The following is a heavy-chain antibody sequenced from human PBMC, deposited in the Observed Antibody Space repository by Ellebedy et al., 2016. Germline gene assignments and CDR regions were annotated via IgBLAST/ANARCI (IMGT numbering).Heavy chain of an antibody. V-gene: IGHV3-53*01. J-gene: IGHJ4*02. CDR1: GLIVSSNY. CDR3: AGDSRGITAAGTSLHY. CDR2: IYSGGST. D-gene: IGHD6-13*01. Sequence: GGSLRLSCAASGLIVSSNYMSWVRQAPGKGLEWVSVIYSGGSTYYAESVKGRFTISRDNSKNTLYLQMNSLRAEDTAVYYCAGDSRGITAAGTSLHYWGQGTLVTVSS.